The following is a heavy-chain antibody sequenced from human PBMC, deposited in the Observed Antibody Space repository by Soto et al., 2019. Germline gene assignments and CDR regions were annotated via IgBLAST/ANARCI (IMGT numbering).Heavy chain of an antibody. J-gene: IGHJ4*02. D-gene: IGHD3-16*01. CDR2: ISYDGSYK. CDR1: GFTFSSYG. Sequence: QVQLVESGGGVVQPGRSLRLSCAASGFTFSSYGMHWVRQAPGKGLEWVAVISYDGSYKYYADSVKGRFTISRDNSKTTLYLQMNSLGAEDTAVYYCAKWNGGFDYWGQGTLVTVSS. CDR3: AKWNGGFDY. V-gene: IGHV3-30*18.